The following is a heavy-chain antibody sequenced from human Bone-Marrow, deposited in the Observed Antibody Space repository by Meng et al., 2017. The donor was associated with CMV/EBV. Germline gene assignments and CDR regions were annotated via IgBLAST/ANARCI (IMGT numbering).Heavy chain of an antibody. J-gene: IGHJ6*01. Sequence: ASVKVSCKASGYTFTSYDINWVRQAPGQGLEWMGWINPNSGGTNYAQKFQGRVTMTRDTSISTAYMELSRLRSDDTAVYYCARSEGYYYYGMDVWGQGTTVTVSS. CDR2: INPNSGGT. CDR1: GYTFTSYD. V-gene: IGHV1-2*02. CDR3: ARSEGYYYYGMDV.